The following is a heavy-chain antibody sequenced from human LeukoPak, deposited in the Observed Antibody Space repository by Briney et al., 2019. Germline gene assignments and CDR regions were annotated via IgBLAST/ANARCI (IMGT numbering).Heavy chain of an antibody. CDR3: ASVVFPANDY. D-gene: IGHD2-2*01. J-gene: IGHJ4*02. Sequence: GGSLRLSCAASGFTFSSYEMNWVRQAPGKGLEWVSYISSGRDTIYYADSAKGRFTISRDNAKNSLYLQMNSLRAKDTAVYYCASVVFPANDYWGQGTLVTVSS. CDR2: ISSGRDTI. CDR1: GFTFSSYE. V-gene: IGHV3-48*03.